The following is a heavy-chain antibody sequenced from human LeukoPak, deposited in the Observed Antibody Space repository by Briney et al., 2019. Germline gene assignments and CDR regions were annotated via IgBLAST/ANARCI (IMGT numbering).Heavy chain of an antibody. CDR1: GGSISSSS. CDR2: ISSSSSYI. CDR3: AREMVAYYDFWSGPEGFDY. V-gene: IGHV3-21*01. D-gene: IGHD3-3*01. Sequence: ETLSLTCTVSGGSISSSSYYWGWIRQPPGKGLEWVSSISSSSSYIYYADSVKGRFTISRDNAKNSLYLQMNSLRAEDTAVYYCAREMVAYYDFWSGPEGFDYWGQGTLVTVSS. J-gene: IGHJ4*02.